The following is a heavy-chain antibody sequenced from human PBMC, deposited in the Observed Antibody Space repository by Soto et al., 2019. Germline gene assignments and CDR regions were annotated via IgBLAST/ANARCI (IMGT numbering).Heavy chain of an antibody. CDR3: ARGEAVVVVAATLNWFDP. CDR1: GFTFSSYS. J-gene: IGHJ5*02. CDR2: ISSSSSTI. V-gene: IGHV3-48*02. D-gene: IGHD2-15*01. Sequence: EVQLVESGGGLVQPGGSLRLSCAASGFTFSSYSMNWVRQAPGKGLEWVSYISSSSSTIYYADSVKGRFTISRDNAKNSLYLQMISLRDEDTAVYYCARGEAVVVVAATLNWFDPWGQGTLVTVSS.